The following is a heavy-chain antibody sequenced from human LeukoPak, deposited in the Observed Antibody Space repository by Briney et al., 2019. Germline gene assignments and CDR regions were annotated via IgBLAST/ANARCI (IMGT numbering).Heavy chain of an antibody. CDR2: INHSGST. CDR3: ARAGVFYCSSTSCYAHNRYDWFDP. J-gene: IGHJ5*02. V-gene: IGHV4-34*01. Sequence: SETLCHSRAVYGGSFSGYYWSWIRQPPGKGLEWIGEINHSGSTNYNPSLKSRVTISVDTSKNQFSLKLSSVTAADTAVYYCARAGVFYCSSTSCYAHNRYDWFDPWGQGTLVTVSS. D-gene: IGHD2-2*01. CDR1: GGSFSGYY.